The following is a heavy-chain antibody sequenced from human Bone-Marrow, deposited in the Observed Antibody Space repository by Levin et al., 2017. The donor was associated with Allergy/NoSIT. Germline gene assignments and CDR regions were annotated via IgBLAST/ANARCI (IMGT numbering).Heavy chain of an antibody. CDR1: GGSISRSTYY. V-gene: IGHV4-39*07. CDR3: EREGTPQSWDY. J-gene: IGHJ4*02. CDR2: IYYIGKT. Sequence: SETLSLTCTVSGGSISRSTYYWVWIRQPPGKGLEWIGSIYYIGKTYYNPSLESRVTISVDTSKNHFSLKLTSVTAADTDVYYCEREGTPQSWDYWGQGTLVTVSS. D-gene: IGHD1-14*01.